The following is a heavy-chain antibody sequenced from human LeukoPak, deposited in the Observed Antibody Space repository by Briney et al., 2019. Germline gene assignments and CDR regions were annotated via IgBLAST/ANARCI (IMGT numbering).Heavy chain of an antibody. D-gene: IGHD3-10*01. CDR2: IRGSGTST. V-gene: IGHV3-23*01. J-gene: IGHJ4*02. CDR3: AKVTYGSGTYGAFDY. CDR1: GLTFSSYG. Sequence: GGSPRLSCAGSGLTFSSYGMSWVRQAPGKGLEWVSCIRGSGTSTYYADSVKGRFTISRDNSKNTLYLQMNSLRAEDTAVYYCAKVTYGSGTYGAFDYWGQGTLVTVSS.